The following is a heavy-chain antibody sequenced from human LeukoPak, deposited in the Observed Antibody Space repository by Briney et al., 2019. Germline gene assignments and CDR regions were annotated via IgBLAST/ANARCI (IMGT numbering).Heavy chain of an antibody. CDR2: INQHGTDK. Sequence: GGSLRLSCVASGFTFSSSWMNWVRQAPGKGLEWVANINQHGTDKYYVDSVKGRFTISRDNTKNSLYLQMNSLRAEDTAVYFCARHGGGWSNYFDPWGQGTLVIVSS. J-gene: IGHJ5*02. CDR1: GFTFSSSW. D-gene: IGHD6-19*01. V-gene: IGHV3-7*04. CDR3: ARHGGGWSNYFDP.